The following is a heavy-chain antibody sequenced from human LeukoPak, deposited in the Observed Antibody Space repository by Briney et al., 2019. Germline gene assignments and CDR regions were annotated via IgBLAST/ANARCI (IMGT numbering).Heavy chain of an antibody. Sequence: PGRSLRLSCAASGFTFSSNGMHWVRQAPGKGLEWVAAIWYDGSKEYYADSVKGRFSISRDNSKNTLYLQMNSLRAEDTAVYYCAREQNYYGSGSTPDYWGQGTLVTVSS. D-gene: IGHD3-10*01. CDR2: IWYDGSKE. J-gene: IGHJ4*02. V-gene: IGHV3-33*01. CDR3: AREQNYYGSGSTPDY. CDR1: GFTFSSNG.